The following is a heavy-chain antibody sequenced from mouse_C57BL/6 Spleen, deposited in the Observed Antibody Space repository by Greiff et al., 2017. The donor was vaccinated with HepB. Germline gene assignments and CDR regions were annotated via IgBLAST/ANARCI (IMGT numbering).Heavy chain of an antibody. CDR1: GYAFTNYL. D-gene: IGHD2-2*01. Sequence: VQLQQSGAELVRPGTSVKVSCKASGYAFTNYLIEWVKQRPGQGLEWIGVINPGSGGTNYNEKFKGKATLTADKSSSTAYMQLSSLTSEDSAVYFCASYGYDRKADYGGQGTTLTVSS. V-gene: IGHV1-54*01. CDR3: ASYGYDRKADY. J-gene: IGHJ2*01. CDR2: INPGSGGT.